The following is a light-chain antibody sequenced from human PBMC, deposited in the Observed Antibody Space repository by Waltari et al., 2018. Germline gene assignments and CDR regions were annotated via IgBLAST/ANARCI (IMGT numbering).Light chain of an antibody. J-gene: IGLJ3*02. Sequence: QSALTQPASVSGSPGQSITISCTGTSSDVGGYTYVSWYQQHPGKAPKLMIYDVTTRPSGVSNRFSGSKSVNTATLTISGLQAEDEADYYCSSYTSSSTWGFGGGTKLTVL. CDR2: DVT. CDR1: SSDVGGYTY. CDR3: SSYTSSSTWG. V-gene: IGLV2-14*03.